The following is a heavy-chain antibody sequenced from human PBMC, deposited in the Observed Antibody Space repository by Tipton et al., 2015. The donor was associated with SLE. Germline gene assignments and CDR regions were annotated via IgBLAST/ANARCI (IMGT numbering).Heavy chain of an antibody. D-gene: IGHD2-21*02. CDR2: TKHTGYT. Sequence: TLSLTCIVDVGSFSGYYWGWTRQFSGKGLEWIGETKHTGYTNYNPSFKSRVTISLDTSKEQFSLDLNSVTAADTAVYYCARRNYGDDRLFFHQWGQGTLVTVSS. CDR3: ARRNYGDDRLFFHQ. J-gene: IGHJ1*01. CDR1: VGSFSGYY. V-gene: IGHV4-34*01.